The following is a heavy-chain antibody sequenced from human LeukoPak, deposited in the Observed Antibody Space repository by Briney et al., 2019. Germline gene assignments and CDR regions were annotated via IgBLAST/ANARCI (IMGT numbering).Heavy chain of an antibody. J-gene: IGHJ4*02. CDR3: ARRYCSSTSCLLDY. CDR1: GFTFSSYE. D-gene: IGHD2-2*01. Sequence: PGGSLRLSCAASGFTFSSYEMNWVRQAPGKGLEWVSYISTSGSTIYHADSVKGRFTISRDNAKNSLYLQMNSLRAEDTAVYYCARRYCSSTSCLLDYWGQGTLVTVSS. CDR2: ISTSGSTI. V-gene: IGHV3-48*03.